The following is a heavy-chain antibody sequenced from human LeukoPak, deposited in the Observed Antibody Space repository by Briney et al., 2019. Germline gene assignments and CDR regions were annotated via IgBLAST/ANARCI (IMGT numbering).Heavy chain of an antibody. Sequence: ASVKVSCKASGYTFTSYDINWVRQATGQGLEWMGWMSPNSGNTGYAQKFQGRVTITRNTSISTAYMELSSLRSEDTAVYYCARGVRYSYGPYYFDYWGQGTLVTVSS. D-gene: IGHD5-18*01. CDR3: ARGVRYSYGPYYFDY. J-gene: IGHJ4*02. CDR2: MSPNSGNT. V-gene: IGHV1-8*03. CDR1: GYTFTSYD.